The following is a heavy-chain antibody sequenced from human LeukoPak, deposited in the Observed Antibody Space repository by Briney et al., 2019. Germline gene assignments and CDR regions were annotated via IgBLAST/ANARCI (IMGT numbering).Heavy chain of an antibody. Sequence: AGGSLRLSCAASGFTFSSYSMNWVRQAPGKGLEWVSSISSSSSYIYYADSVKGRFTISRDNAKNSLYLQMNSLRAEDTAVYYCARDSGRGLTGYSNYNWFDPWGQGTLVTVSS. V-gene: IGHV3-21*01. CDR3: ARDSGRGLTGYSNYNWFDP. D-gene: IGHD3-9*01. CDR1: GFTFSSYS. J-gene: IGHJ5*02. CDR2: ISSSSSYI.